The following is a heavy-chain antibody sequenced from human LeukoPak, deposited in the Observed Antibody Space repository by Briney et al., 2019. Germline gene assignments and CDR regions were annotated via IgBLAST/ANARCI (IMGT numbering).Heavy chain of an antibody. V-gene: IGHV5-51*01. CDR2: IFPGDSDI. J-gene: IGHJ4*02. D-gene: IGHD5-12*01. CDR1: GYRFSNYW. CDR3: ARVTSFYAYRGYDLFDY. Sequence: GESLKISCTGSGYRFSNYWIGWVRQMPGKGLDWVAAIFPGDSDIRYNTSYQEQVTISADKSISAAYLQWSSLKASDNDMYYCARVTSFYAYRGYDLFDYWGQGTLVTVSS.